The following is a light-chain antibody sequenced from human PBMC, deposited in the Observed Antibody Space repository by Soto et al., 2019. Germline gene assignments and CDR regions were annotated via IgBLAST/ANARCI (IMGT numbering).Light chain of an antibody. CDR1: QSVSRN. CDR2: TAS. V-gene: IGKV3-15*01. CDR3: QQYNNWPPT. J-gene: IGKJ1*01. Sequence: EIVMTQSPATLSVSPGERATLSCRASQSVSRNLAWYQQKPGQAPRLLISTASTRATGIPGRFSGSGSGTEFTLTISSLQSEDFAVYFCQQYNNWPPTCGQGTKVDIK.